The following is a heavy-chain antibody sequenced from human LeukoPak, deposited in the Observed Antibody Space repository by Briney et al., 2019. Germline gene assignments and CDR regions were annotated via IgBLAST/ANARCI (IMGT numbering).Heavy chain of an antibody. V-gene: IGHV3-33*01. Sequence: GRSLRLSCAASGFTFSSYGMHWVRQAPGKGLEWVAVIWYDGSNKYYADSVKGRFTNPRDNSKNTLYLQMNSLRAEDTAVYYCARDDGSGSYIDYWGQGTLVTVSS. J-gene: IGHJ4*02. CDR2: IWYDGSNK. D-gene: IGHD1-26*01. CDR1: GFTFSSYG. CDR3: ARDDGSGSYIDY.